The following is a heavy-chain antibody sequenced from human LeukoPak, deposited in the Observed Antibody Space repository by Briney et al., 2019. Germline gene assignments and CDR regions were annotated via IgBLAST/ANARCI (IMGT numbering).Heavy chain of an antibody. CDR3: ATTYSLWSQFDD. V-gene: IGHV3-23*01. CDR2: ISGSGGST. J-gene: IGHJ4*02. D-gene: IGHD3-10*01. CDR1: GFTFSSYA. Sequence: GGSLRLSCAASGFTFSSYAISWVRQAPGKGLEWVSAISGSGGSTFYADSVKGRFTISRDTSKNSLYLQMNSLRAEDTAVYYCATTYSLWSQFDDWGQGTLVTVSS.